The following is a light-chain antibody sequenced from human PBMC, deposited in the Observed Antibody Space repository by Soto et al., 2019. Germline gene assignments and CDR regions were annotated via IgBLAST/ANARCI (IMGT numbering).Light chain of an antibody. CDR2: DNN. V-gene: IGLV1-51*01. J-gene: IGLJ2*01. CDR1: SSDVGGYKY. CDR3: GTWDSSLSAVV. Sequence: QSVLPQPASVSGSPGQSITISCTGTSSDVGGYKYVSWYQQHPGTAPKLLIYDNNKRPSGIPGRFSGSKSGTSATLGITGLQTGDEADYYCGTWDSSLSAVVFGGGTKVTVL.